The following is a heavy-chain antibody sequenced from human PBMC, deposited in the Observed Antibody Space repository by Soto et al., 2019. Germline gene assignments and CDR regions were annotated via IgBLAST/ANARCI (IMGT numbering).Heavy chain of an antibody. CDR2: ISGGSNTI. J-gene: IGHJ6*04. D-gene: IGHD3-10*01. V-gene: IGHV3-48*04. Sequence: GGSLRLSCAAFGFSFSTYSMNWVRQVPGKGLEWVAYISGGSNTIYYAASVKGRFSISRDNSENSLFLHMSSLRAEDTAVYYCAIVLLLLQPKYMVVWGTGLTV. CDR1: GFSFSTYS. CDR3: AIVLLLLQPKYMVV.